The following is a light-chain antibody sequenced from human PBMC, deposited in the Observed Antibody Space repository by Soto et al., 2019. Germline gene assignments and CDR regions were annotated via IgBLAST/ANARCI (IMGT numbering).Light chain of an antibody. J-gene: IGKJ1*01. CDR2: DAL. V-gene: IGKV1-5*01. CDR3: QQYNTYPWT. CDR1: QSISTW. Sequence: DTQMNQSPSTLSASVGDRVTITRRASQSISTWLAWYQQKAGKAPKVLISDALSLESGVTSWFRCSGSGTEFTLTISSLEPDDFSTYFCQQYNTYPWTFGQGTKVDIK.